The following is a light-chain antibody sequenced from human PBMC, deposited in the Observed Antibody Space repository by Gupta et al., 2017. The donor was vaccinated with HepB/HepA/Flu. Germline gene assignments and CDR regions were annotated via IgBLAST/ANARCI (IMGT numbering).Light chain of an antibody. CDR1: SGSVSTSHY. V-gene: IGLV8-61*01. CDR3: VLYMGSGIWV. J-gene: IGLJ3*02. CDR2: STN. Sequence: QPVVPQEPSLPVSPGGTVKVTCGLSSGSVSTSHYPSWCQQTPGQAPRTLISSTNSRSSGVPDRFSGSILGNKAALTITGAQAEEESQYYCVLYMGSGIWVFGGGTKLTVL.